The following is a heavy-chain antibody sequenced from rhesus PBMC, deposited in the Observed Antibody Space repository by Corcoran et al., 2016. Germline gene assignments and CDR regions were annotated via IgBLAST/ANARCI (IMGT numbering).Heavy chain of an antibody. V-gene: IGHV4-173*01. J-gene: IGHJ4*01. CDR1: GGSIRRHY. CDR2: ISGSGGST. CDR3: AREYNWNYYFDY. Sequence: QLQLHESAPGLVQPSATLSLTCAVSGGSIRRHYWAWLLPPPRTGLEWIGRISGSGGSTDYNPSLKSRVTIPTDTSKKQFSLKLSAGTAADTAVDYCAREYNWNYYFDYWGQGVLVTVSS. D-gene: IGHD1-26*01.